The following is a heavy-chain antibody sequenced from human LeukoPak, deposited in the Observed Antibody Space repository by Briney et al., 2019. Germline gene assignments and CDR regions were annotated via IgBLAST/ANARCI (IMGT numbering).Heavy chain of an antibody. CDR1: GRSISSSSYY. J-gene: IGHJ3*02. D-gene: IGHD3-22*01. V-gene: IGHV4-39*07. CDR3: ARDRLYGSSGYFGWDGAFDI. CDR2: IDYSGST. Sequence: KPSETLSLTCTVSGRSISSSSYYWGWLRQPPGKGLEWIGSIDYSGSTYYKPSLKSRVTISVDTSKHQFSLKLSSVTAADTAVYYCARDRLYGSSGYFGWDGAFDIWGQGTMVTVSS.